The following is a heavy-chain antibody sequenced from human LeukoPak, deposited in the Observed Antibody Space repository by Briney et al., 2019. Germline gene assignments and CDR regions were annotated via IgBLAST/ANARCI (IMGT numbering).Heavy chain of an antibody. D-gene: IGHD3-10*01. V-gene: IGHV3-33*06. CDR2: IWYDGSNK. CDR3: AKDLSGEYYFDY. CDR1: GFTFSSYG. J-gene: IGHJ4*02. Sequence: GGSLRLSCAAFGFTFSSYGMHWVRQAPGKGLEWVAVIWYDGSNKYYADSVKGRFTISRDNSKNTLYLQMNSLRAEDTAVYYCAKDLSGEYYFDYWGQGTLVTVSS.